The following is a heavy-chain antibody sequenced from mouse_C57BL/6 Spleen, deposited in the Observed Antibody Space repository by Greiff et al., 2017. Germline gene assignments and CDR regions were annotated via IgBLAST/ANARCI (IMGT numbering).Heavy chain of an antibody. D-gene: IGHD4-1*01. J-gene: IGHJ2*01. CDR2: IDPETGGT. CDR1: GYTFTDYE. V-gene: IGHV1-15*01. Sequence: VHLVESGAELVRPGASVTLSCKASGYTFTDYEMHWVKQTPVHGLEWIGAIDPETGGTAFNQKFKGKAILTADKSSSTAYMELRSLTSEDSAVYYCTINWAGWGQGTTLTVSS. CDR3: TINWAG.